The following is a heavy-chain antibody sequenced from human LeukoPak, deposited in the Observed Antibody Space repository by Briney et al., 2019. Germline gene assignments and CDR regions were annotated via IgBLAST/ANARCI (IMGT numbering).Heavy chain of an antibody. Sequence: PSQTLSLTCTVSGGSISSGSYYWSWIRQLAGKGLEWIGRIYTSGSTNYNPSLKSRVTISVDTSKNQFSLKLSSVTAADTAVYYCARDYGYYYYGMDVWGQGTTVTVSS. CDR3: ARDYGYYYYGMDV. CDR1: GGSISSGSYY. D-gene: IGHD3-16*01. J-gene: IGHJ6*02. V-gene: IGHV4-61*02. CDR2: IYTSGST.